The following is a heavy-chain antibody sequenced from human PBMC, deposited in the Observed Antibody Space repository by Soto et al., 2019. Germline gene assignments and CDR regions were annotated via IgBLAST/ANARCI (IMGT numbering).Heavy chain of an antibody. CDR2: IYHSGST. CDR1: GGSISSSNW. D-gene: IGHD3-16*01. Sequence: QVQLQESGPGLVKPSGTLSLTCAVSGGSISSSNWWSWVRQPPGKGLEWMGEIYHSGSTNYNPSLKSRVTISVDKSKNQLSLKLSSVTAADTAGYYWARVVFMYLGGMDVWGQGTTVTVSS. CDR3: ARVVFMYLGGMDV. J-gene: IGHJ6*02. V-gene: IGHV4-4*02.